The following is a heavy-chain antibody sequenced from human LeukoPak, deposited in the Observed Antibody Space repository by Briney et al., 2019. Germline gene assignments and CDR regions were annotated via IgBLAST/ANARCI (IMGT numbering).Heavy chain of an antibody. CDR3: ATSYFDY. Sequence: SETLSLTCAVSGYSISSGYYWGWIRQPPGKGLGWIGSIYRSGSTYYNPSHKSRVTISVDTSKNQFSLKLSSVTAADTAVYYCATSYFDYWGQGTLVTVSS. V-gene: IGHV4-38-2*01. J-gene: IGHJ4*02. CDR2: IYRSGST. CDR1: GYSISSGYY.